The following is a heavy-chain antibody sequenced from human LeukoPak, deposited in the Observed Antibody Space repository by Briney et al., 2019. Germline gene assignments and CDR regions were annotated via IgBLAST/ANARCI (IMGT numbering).Heavy chain of an antibody. CDR2: IGGSGTST. CDR1: GFAFNTYA. CDR3: AKTSLGHAPYYYTMDV. Sequence: GASLRLSCAASGFAFNTYAMIWVCQAPGKGLEWVSAIGGSGTSTFSADSLKDRFIISRDNSKNTLYLQMNSLRAEDTAVYYCAKTSLGHAPYYYTMDVWGQGTTVTVSS. J-gene: IGHJ6*02. D-gene: IGHD7-27*01. V-gene: IGHV3-23*01.